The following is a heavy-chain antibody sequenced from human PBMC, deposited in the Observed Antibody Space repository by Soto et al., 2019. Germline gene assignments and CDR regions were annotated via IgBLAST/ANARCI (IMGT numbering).Heavy chain of an antibody. CDR2: LSYGGSDT. J-gene: IGHJ4*02. D-gene: IGHD3-22*01. CDR1: GFTFSTFA. Sequence: GGSLRLSCVVSGFTFSTFAMHWVRQTPDKGPEWVAVLSYGGSDTYFADPVKSRFTISGDKSKNTLYLQMNSLNAEDMVLYYGARDREVTMRSFQFWGQGTLVTVS. CDR3: ARDREVTMRSFQF. V-gene: IGHV3-30-3*01.